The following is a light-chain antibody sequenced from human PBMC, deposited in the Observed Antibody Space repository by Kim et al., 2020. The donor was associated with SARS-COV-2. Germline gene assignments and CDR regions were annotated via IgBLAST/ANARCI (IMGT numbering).Light chain of an antibody. CDR3: QTWGTDTYWV. CDR2: VDSDGRH. V-gene: IGLV4-69*02. Sequence: QPVLTQSPSASASLGASVKLTCTLSSGLSSYAIAWHQQQPEKGPRYLMKVDSDGRHSKGDGIPDRFSGSSSGAERYLTISSLQSEDEADYYCQTWGTDTYWVFGGGTQLTVL. CDR1: SGLSSYA. J-gene: IGLJ3*02.